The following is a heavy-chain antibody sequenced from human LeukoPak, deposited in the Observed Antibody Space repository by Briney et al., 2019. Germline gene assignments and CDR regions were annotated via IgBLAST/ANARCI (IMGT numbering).Heavy chain of an antibody. V-gene: IGHV4-34*01. CDR2: INHSGST. J-gene: IGHJ4*02. Sequence: SETLSLTCAVYGGSFSGYYWSWIRQPPGKGLEWIGEINHSGSTNYNPSLKSRVTISVDTSKNQFSLKLSSVTAADTAVYYCARGRESKSDYVWGSYRYLLDYWGQGTRSPSPQ. D-gene: IGHD3-16*02. CDR1: GGSFSGYY. CDR3: ARGRESKSDYVWGSYRYLLDY.